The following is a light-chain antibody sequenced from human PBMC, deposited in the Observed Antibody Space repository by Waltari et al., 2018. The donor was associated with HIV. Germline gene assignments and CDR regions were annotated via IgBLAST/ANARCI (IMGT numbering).Light chain of an antibody. V-gene: IGKV3-20*01. CDR1: QSVSSD. CDR3: QHYTSSPTWT. Sequence: IVLTQSPGTLSLSPGERATFSCRASQSVSSDLAWYHQRPGQAPRLLIYGASTRATGIPDRFSGSGSGTDFTLTINSLEPEDFVVYYCQHYTSSPTWTFGQGTKVEIK. J-gene: IGKJ1*01. CDR2: GAS.